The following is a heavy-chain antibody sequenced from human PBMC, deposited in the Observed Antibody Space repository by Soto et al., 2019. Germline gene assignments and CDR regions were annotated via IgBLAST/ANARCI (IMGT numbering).Heavy chain of an antibody. Sequence: EVQLVESGGGLVQPGGSLRLSCAASGFTFSSYSMSWVRQAPGKGLEWVSYISSSSSTIYYADTVKGRFTISRDNAKNSLYLQMNSLRDEDTAVYYCARPPFYYDSSGGMHVWGQGTTVTVSS. CDR3: ARPPFYYDSSGGMHV. J-gene: IGHJ6*02. CDR2: ISSSSSTI. V-gene: IGHV3-48*02. CDR1: GFTFSSYS. D-gene: IGHD3-22*01.